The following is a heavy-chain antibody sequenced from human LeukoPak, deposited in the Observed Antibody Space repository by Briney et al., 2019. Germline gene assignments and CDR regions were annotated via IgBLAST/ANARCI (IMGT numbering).Heavy chain of an antibody. CDR1: GFTFSSYA. V-gene: IGHV3-30*04. D-gene: IGHD6-6*01. J-gene: IGHJ4*02. CDR3: ARDPEYSSSSGYFDY. CDR2: ISYDGSNK. Sequence: GGSLRLSCAASGFTFSSYAMHSVRQAPGKGLEWVAVISYDGSNKYYADSVKGRFTISRDNSKNTLYLQMNSLRAEDTAVYYCARDPEYSSSSGYFDYWGQGTLVTVSS.